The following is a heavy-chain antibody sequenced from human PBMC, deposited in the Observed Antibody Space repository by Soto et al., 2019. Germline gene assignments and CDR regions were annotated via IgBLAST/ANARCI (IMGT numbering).Heavy chain of an antibody. V-gene: IGHV3-23*01. CDR2: ISGYGGTA. J-gene: IGHJ4*02. D-gene: IGHD3-22*01. Sequence: EVQLLESGGGLVQPGRSLRLSCGASGDTFSSFAMSWVRQAPGKGLECVSTISGYGGTAYYADSVKGRFTISRDNSKNTLYLQMNSLRAEDTAIYYCAKAFYSDGSGFYYLYYFDHWGQGAPVTVSS. CDR3: AKAFYSDGSGFYYLYYFDH. CDR1: GDTFSSFA.